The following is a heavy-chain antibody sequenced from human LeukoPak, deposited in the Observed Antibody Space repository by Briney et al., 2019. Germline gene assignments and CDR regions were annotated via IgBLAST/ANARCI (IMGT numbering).Heavy chain of an antibody. CDR3: AKGVDFWSGYDGMDV. CDR2: ISSSSSYI. CDR1: GFTFSSYS. D-gene: IGHD3-3*01. J-gene: IGHJ6*02. V-gene: IGHV3-21*04. Sequence: GGSLRLSCVASGFTFSSYSMKWVRQAPGKGLEWVSSISSSSSYIDYADSVKGRFTISRDNAKNTLYLQMNSLRAEDTAVYYCAKGVDFWSGYDGMDVWGQGTTVTVSS.